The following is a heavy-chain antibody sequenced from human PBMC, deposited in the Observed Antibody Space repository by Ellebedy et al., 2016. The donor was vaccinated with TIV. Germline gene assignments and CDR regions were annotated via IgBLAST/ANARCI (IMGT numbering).Heavy chain of an antibody. CDR1: GGSISSSRYY. CDR2: MYYGGST. Sequence: MPSETLSLTCTVSGGSISSSRYYWGWIRQPPGKGLEWIGSMYYGGSTYYSPSLKSRVTISVDTSKNQFSLKLSSVTAADTAVYYCARGYSSGWYNWFDPWGQGTLVTVSS. D-gene: IGHD6-19*01. J-gene: IGHJ5*02. CDR3: ARGYSSGWYNWFDP. V-gene: IGHV4-39*07.